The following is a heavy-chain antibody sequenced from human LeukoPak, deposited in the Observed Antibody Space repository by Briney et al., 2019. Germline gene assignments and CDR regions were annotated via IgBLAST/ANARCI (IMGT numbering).Heavy chain of an antibody. Sequence: PGGSLRLSCAASGFSFSAYWMTWVRQAPGTGLEWVAKINPAGSETYYVDPVKGRFSISRDNAKNLVYLQMNSLRAEDTAVYYCGRGGRYSDYWGQGTLVTVSS. J-gene: IGHJ4*02. D-gene: IGHD3-16*01. V-gene: IGHV3-7*01. CDR3: GRGGRYSDY. CDR1: GFSFSAYW. CDR2: INPAGSET.